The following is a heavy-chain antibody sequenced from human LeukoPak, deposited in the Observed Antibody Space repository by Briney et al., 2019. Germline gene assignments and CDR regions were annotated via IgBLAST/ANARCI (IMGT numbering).Heavy chain of an antibody. J-gene: IGHJ4*02. CDR1: GGSISNGGYS. Sequence: PSETLSLTCAVSGGSISNGGYSWSWIRQPPGKGLEWIGYIYHSGSTYYNPSLRSRVTISVDRSKNQFSLKLSSVTAADTAVYYCARGGYCSSTSCYLGYFDYWGQGTLVTVSS. CDR3: ARGGYCSSTSCYLGYFDY. D-gene: IGHD2-2*01. V-gene: IGHV4-30-2*01. CDR2: IYHSGST.